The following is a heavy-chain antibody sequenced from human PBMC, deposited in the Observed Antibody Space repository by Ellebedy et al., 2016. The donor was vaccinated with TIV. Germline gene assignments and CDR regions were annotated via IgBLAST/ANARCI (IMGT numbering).Heavy chain of an antibody. Sequence: GESLKISCAASGFTFSIYWMSWVRQAPGKGLECVANIKQDGSEKYYVDSVKGRFTISRDNAKNSLYLQMNSLRVEDTAVYYCARGLSNAFDIWGQGTMVTVSS. CDR1: GFTFSIYW. CDR3: ARGLSNAFDI. D-gene: IGHD4-11*01. V-gene: IGHV3-7*04. CDR2: IKQDGSEK. J-gene: IGHJ3*02.